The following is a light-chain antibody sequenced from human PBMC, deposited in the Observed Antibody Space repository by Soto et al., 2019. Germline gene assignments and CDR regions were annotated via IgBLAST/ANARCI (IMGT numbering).Light chain of an antibody. CDR2: AAS. CDR3: QQSYSVPPT. CDR1: QNVSKY. Sequence: DIPMTQSPSSLSASVGDRVTIACRASQNVSKYLNWYQQKPGKAPKLLIYAASRLQSGVPSRFSGSASGTDFTLTISSLQPEDYATFYCQQSYSVPPTFGGGTKVAIK. J-gene: IGKJ4*01. V-gene: IGKV1-39*01.